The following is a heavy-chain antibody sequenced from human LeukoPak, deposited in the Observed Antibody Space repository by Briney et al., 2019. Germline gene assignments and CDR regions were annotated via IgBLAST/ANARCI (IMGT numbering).Heavy chain of an antibody. J-gene: IGHJ4*02. CDR3: DRGDYGGNPDY. V-gene: IGHV1-18*01. Sequence: GASVKVSCKASGYSFTNYGINWVRQAPGQGLEWMGWISGYNGNTNYAQKLQGRVTMTTDTSTTTAYMELRSLRYDDTAMYYCDRGDYGGNPDYWGQGTLVTVSS. CDR1: GYSFTNYG. CDR2: ISGYNGNT. D-gene: IGHD4-23*01.